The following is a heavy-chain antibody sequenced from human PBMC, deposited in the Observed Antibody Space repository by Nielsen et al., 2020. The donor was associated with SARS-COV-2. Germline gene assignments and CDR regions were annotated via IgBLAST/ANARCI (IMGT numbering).Heavy chain of an antibody. V-gene: IGHV1-18*04. D-gene: IGHD6-13*01. CDR2: ISPYNGNT. J-gene: IGHJ5*02. CDR3: ARQQLDYDP. Sequence: ASVKVSCKASGYIFTDYYVQWVRQAPGQGLEWMGWISPYNGNTNYAQQFQGRVTMTTDTSTSTAYMELRGLRSDDTAVYFCARQQLDYDPWGQGTLVTVSS. CDR1: GYIFTDYY.